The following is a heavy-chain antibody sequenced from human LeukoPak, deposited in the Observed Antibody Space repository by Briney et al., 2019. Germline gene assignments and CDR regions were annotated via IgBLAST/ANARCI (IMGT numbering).Heavy chain of an antibody. CDR1: EFIFSDYA. D-gene: IGHD2-15*01. CDR3: ARDRAATQDWVEFDP. CDR2: IDKTTYPT. J-gene: IGHJ5*02. V-gene: IGHV3-23*01. Sequence: GGSLRLSCAASEFIFSDYAMGWVRQAPGKGLEWVSTIDKTTYPTFYADSVKGRFTISRDNSKNTMYLQMNRLRVEDTAVYFCARDRAATQDWVEFDPWGQGTLVTVSS.